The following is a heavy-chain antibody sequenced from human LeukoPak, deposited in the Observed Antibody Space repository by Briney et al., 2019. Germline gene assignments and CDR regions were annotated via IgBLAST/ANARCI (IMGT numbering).Heavy chain of an antibody. CDR3: TRGTPWFDP. D-gene: IGHD4-23*01. Sequence: ASVKVSCRASGYSFTAYYIYWIRHSPAEGFEWMGWVNPNTGGTNYAGKFHGRVIMTRDTSIDTAYMELSSVTSDDTAVYYCTRGTPWFDPWGQGTLVTASP. J-gene: IGHJ5*02. V-gene: IGHV1-2*02. CDR1: GYSFTAYY. CDR2: VNPNTGGT.